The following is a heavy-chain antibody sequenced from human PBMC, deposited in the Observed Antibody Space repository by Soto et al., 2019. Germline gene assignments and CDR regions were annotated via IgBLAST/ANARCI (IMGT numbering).Heavy chain of an antibody. CDR3: ANRYSEY. Sequence: SETLSLTCTVSGGSISSGGYYWSWIRQHPGKGLEWIGYIYYSGSTYYNPSLKSRVTISVDTSKNQFSLNLTSLTAADTAIYARANRYSEYWGQGTLVTVSS. CDR1: GGSISSGGYY. V-gene: IGHV4-31*03. CDR2: IYYSGST. D-gene: IGHD5-12*01. J-gene: IGHJ4*02.